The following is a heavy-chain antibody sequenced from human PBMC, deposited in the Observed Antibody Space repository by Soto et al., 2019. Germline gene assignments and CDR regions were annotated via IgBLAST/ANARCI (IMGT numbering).Heavy chain of an antibody. J-gene: IGHJ5*01. Sequence: GGSLRLSCAASGFTFSSYSMNWVRQAPGKGLEWVSSITFSSNTTFYADSVRGRFTISRDNAKNSLYLQMNTLRAEDTAVYYCARDNGMTRSFDSWGQGTLVTVSS. CDR2: ITFSSNTT. CDR1: GFTFSSYS. V-gene: IGHV3-48*01. CDR3: ARDNGMTRSFDS.